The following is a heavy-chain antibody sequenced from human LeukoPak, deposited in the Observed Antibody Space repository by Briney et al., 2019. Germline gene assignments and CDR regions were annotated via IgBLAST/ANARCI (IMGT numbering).Heavy chain of an antibody. CDR1: GFTFSNSW. CDR3: ARLHYEILTGHPAFDF. Sequence: GGSLRLSCAASGFTFSNSWMTWVRQTPGKGLERVANIKTDGSETYYVGSVKGRFTISRDNAKNSLFLQMNSLRAEDTAVYYCARLHYEILTGHPAFDFWGQGTLVTVSS. CDR2: IKTDGSET. J-gene: IGHJ4*02. V-gene: IGHV3-7*01. D-gene: IGHD3-9*01.